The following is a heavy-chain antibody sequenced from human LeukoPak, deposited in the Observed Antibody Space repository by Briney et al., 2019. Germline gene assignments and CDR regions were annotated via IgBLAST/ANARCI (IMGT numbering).Heavy chain of an antibody. D-gene: IGHD3-22*01. J-gene: IGHJ4*02. CDR2: ISGSGGGT. CDR1: GFTFSSYA. Sequence: GGSLRLSYAASGFTFSSYAMSWVRQAPGKGLEWVSAISGSGGGTYYADSVKGRFTISRDNAKNSLYLQMNSLRAEDTAVYYCARVKSYYDSSGPLRYWGQGTLVTVSS. CDR3: ARVKSYYDSSGPLRY. V-gene: IGHV3-23*01.